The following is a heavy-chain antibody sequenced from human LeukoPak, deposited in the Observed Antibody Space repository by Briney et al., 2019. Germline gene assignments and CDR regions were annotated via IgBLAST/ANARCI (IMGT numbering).Heavy chain of an antibody. CDR1: GDSISSHY. CDR3: ARILSSSWYYWFDP. Sequence: PSETLSLTCTVSGDSISSHYWSWIRQPPGKGLEWIGYIYYTGSTNYNPSLKSRVTISVDTSKNHFSLRLSSVTAADTAVYYCARILSSSWYYWFDPWGQGTLVTVSS. D-gene: IGHD6-13*01. J-gene: IGHJ5*02. V-gene: IGHV4-59*11. CDR2: IYYTGST.